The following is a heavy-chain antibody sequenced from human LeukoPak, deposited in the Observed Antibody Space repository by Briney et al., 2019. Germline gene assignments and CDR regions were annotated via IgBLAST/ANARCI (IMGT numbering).Heavy chain of an antibody. D-gene: IGHD5-12*01. V-gene: IGHV3-30-3*01. Sequence: PGGSLRLSCAASGFTFSSYAMHWVRQAPGKGLEWVAVISYDGSNKYYADSVKGRFTISRDNSKNTLYLQMNSLRAEDTAVYYCGRDSGYVPDDYWGQGTLVTVSS. CDR3: GRDSGYVPDDY. CDR2: ISYDGSNK. CDR1: GFTFSSYA. J-gene: IGHJ4*02.